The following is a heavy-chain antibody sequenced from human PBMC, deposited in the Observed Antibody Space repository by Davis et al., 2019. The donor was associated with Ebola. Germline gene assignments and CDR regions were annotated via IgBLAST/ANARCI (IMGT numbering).Heavy chain of an antibody. CDR2: IGTAGDT. J-gene: IGHJ6*04. CDR1: GFTFSSYD. D-gene: IGHD3-3*01. V-gene: IGHV3-13*01. Sequence: GESLKISCAASGFTFSSYDMHWVRQPTGKGLEWVSAIGTAGDTYCPGSVKGRFTISRENAKNSLYLQMNSLRAGDTAVYYCARELRFGYYYYGMDVWGKGTTVTVSS. CDR3: ARELRFGYYYYGMDV.